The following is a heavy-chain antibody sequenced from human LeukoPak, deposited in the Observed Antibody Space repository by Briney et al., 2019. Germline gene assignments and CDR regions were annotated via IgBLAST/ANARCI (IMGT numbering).Heavy chain of an antibody. J-gene: IGHJ6*02. CDR2: IKQDGSEK. D-gene: IGHD2-2*01. CDR3: ARDKGTRLDYYYGMDV. Sequence: PGGSLRLSCAASGFTFSSYWMSWVRQAPGKGLEWVANIKQDGSEKYYVDSVKGRFTISRDNAKNSLYLQMNSLRAEDTAVYYCARDKGTRLDYYYGMDVWGQGTTVTVSS. V-gene: IGHV3-7*01. CDR1: GFTFSSYW.